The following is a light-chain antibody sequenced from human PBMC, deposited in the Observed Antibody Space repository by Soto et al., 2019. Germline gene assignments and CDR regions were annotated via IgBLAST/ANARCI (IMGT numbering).Light chain of an antibody. Sequence: EIVMTQSPATLSVSPGERATLSCRASQSVSSNLAWYQQKPGQAPTLLIYGASTRATGVPARFSGSGSGTEFTLTISSLQSEDFAVYYCQKYNYWPPGTFGQGTKVDIK. CDR2: GAS. V-gene: IGKV3-15*01. J-gene: IGKJ1*01. CDR1: QSVSSN. CDR3: QKYNYWPPGT.